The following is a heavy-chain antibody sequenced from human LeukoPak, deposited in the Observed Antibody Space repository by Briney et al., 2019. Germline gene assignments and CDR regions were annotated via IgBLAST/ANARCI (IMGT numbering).Heavy chain of an antibody. CDR2: INWNGGST. D-gene: IGHD3-10*01. CDR3: ARGPYGSGGYYSPFDN. V-gene: IGHV3-20*04. CDR1: GFTLDDYA. J-gene: IGHJ4*02. Sequence: PGGSLRLSCAASGFTLDDYAMTWVRQAPGKGLEWVSGINWNGGSTGYADSVKGRFTISRDNAKNSLYLQVDTLRAEDTALYYCARGPYGSGGYYSPFDNWGQGTLVTVSS.